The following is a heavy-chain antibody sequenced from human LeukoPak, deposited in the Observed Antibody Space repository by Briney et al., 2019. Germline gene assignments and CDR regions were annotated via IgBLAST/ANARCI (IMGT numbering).Heavy chain of an antibody. V-gene: IGHV4-59*08. Sequence: SETLSLTCTVSGGSISNYYWSWIRQPPGKGLEGIGYIYYSGSTNYNPSLKSRVTISVDTSKSQFSLKLSSVTAADTAVYYCARSLWFGEPDWYFDLWGRGTLVTVSS. CDR2: IYYSGST. D-gene: IGHD3-10*01. CDR1: GGSISNYY. J-gene: IGHJ2*01. CDR3: ARSLWFGEPDWYFDL.